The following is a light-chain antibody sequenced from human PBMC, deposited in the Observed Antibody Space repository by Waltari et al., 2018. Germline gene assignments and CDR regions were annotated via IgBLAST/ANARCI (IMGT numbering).Light chain of an antibody. Sequence: QTVVTQEPSLSVSPGGAVTHTCALSSGSLSSTSYARWYQQTPGPAPRPIIYDSSTRPSGGPDRFSGSMFGNKAALTITGAQADDESDYYCLLYMGSGIWVFGGGTKLTVI. V-gene: IGLV8-61*01. CDR1: SGSLSSTSY. J-gene: IGLJ3*02. CDR3: LLYMGSGIWV. CDR2: DSS.